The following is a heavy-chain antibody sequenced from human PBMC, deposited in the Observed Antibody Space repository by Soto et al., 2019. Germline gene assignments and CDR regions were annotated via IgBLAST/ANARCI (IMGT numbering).Heavy chain of an antibody. D-gene: IGHD3-22*01. V-gene: IGHV2-5*02. CDR1: GFSLSTSGVG. J-gene: IGHJ5*02. Sequence: QITLKESGPTLVKPTQTLTLTCTCSGFSLSTSGVGVGWIRQPPGKALEWLALISWDDDKRYSPSLKSRLTNTKDTSKYQVVLTMTNMDPVDTATYSCAHSLIGSYYDSSGSNWFDPWGQGTLVTVSS. CDR3: AHSLIGSYYDSSGSNWFDP. CDR2: ISWDDDK.